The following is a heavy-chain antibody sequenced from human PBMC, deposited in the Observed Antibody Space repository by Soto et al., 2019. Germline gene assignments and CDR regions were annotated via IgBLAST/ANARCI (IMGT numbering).Heavy chain of an antibody. D-gene: IGHD3-22*01. CDR3: ARVPDSSAYSYYFDY. Sequence: EVVLVESGGGLVKPGGSLRLSCAASGFTFSSYTMHWVRQAPGKGLEWVSSISSGSSLLYYADSVRGRFTISRDNAKNSLYLQMNSLRADDTPVYYCARVPDSSAYSYYFDYWGQGTLVTVSS. J-gene: IGHJ4*02. CDR2: ISSGSSLL. CDR1: GFTFSSYT. V-gene: IGHV3-21*01.